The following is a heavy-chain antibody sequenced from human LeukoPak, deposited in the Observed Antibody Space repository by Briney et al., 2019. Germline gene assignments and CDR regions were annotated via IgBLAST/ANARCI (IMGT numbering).Heavy chain of an antibody. CDR1: GYTFTSYG. V-gene: IGHV1-69*13. J-gene: IGHJ6*02. CDR3: ASYYCGGDCEYGMDV. CDR2: IIPIFGTA. Sequence: ASVKVSCKASGYTFTSYGISWVRQAPGQGLEWMGGIIPIFGTANYAQKFQGRVTITADESTSTAYMELSSLRSEDTAVYYCASYYCGGDCEYGMDVWGQGTTVTVSS. D-gene: IGHD2-21*02.